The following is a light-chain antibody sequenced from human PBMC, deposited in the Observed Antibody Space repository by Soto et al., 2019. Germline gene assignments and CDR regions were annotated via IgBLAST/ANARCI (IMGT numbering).Light chain of an antibody. CDR2: SNN. CDR1: SSNIGSNT. V-gene: IGLV1-44*01. Sequence: QSVLTQPPSASGTPGQRVTISCSGSSSNIGSNTVNWYQQLPGTAPKLLIYSNNQRPSGVLDRFSGSKSGTSASLAISGLQSEDEAGYSCAAWDVSLNGVVFGGGTKLTVL. CDR3: AAWDVSLNGVV. J-gene: IGLJ2*01.